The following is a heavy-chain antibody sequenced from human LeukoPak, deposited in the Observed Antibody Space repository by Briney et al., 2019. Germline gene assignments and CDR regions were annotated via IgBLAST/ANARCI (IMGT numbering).Heavy chain of an antibody. CDR2: IYYSGST. J-gene: IGHJ4*02. CDR3: ARETVTMVRGVRTLYYFDY. V-gene: IGHV4-30-4*01. Sequence: SETLSLTCTVSGGSTSSGDYYWSWIRQPPGKGLEWIGYIYYSGSTYYNPSLKSRVTISVDTSKNQFSLKLSSVTAADTAVYYCARETVTMVRGVRTLYYFDYWGQGNLVTVSS. CDR1: GGSTSSGDYY. D-gene: IGHD3-10*01.